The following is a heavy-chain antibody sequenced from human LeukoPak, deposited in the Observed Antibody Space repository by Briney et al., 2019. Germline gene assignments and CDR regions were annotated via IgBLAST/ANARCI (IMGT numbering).Heavy chain of an antibody. CDR1: GYTFTSYG. Sequence: ASVKVSCKASGYTFTSYGISWVRQAPGQGLEWMGWISAYNGNTNYAQKLQGRVTMTTDTSTSTAYMELRSLRSDDTAVYYCARDRLGDYDFWSGYSDAFDIWGQGTMVTVSS. CDR3: ARDRLGDYDFWSGYSDAFDI. J-gene: IGHJ3*02. CDR2: ISAYNGNT. V-gene: IGHV1-18*01. D-gene: IGHD3-3*01.